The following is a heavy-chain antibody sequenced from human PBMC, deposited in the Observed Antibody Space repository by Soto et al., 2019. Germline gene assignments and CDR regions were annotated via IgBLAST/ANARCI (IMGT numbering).Heavy chain of an antibody. J-gene: IGHJ6*02. Sequence: GASVKVSCKASGYTFTSYAMHWVRQAPGQRLEWMGWINAGNGNTKYSQKFQGRVTITRDTSASTAYMELSSLRSEDTAVYYCARSPPGGYHYYYGLDVWGQGTTVTVPS. CDR1: GYTFTSYA. CDR3: ARSPPGGYHYYYGLDV. CDR2: INAGNGNT. D-gene: IGHD3-22*01. V-gene: IGHV1-3*01.